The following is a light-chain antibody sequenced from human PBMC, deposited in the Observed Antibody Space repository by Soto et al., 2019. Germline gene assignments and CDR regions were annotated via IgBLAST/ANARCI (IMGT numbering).Light chain of an antibody. CDR2: SND. CDR3: ASWDESLNGNV. CDR1: SSNIASNT. V-gene: IGLV1-44*01. Sequence: QSVLTQPPSASGTPGQRVTVSCSGSSSNIASNTVNWYQQLPGTAPKLLIYSNDQRPSGVPDRFSASKSGTSASLAISGLQSEDEADYYCASWDESLNGNVFGTGTKVTVL. J-gene: IGLJ1*01.